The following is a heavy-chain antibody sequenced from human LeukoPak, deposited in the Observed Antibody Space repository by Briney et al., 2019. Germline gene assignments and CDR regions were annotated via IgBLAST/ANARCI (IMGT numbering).Heavy chain of an antibody. Sequence: TSETLSLTRTVSGGSISSYYWSWIRQPPGKGLEWIGYIYYSGSTNYNPSLKSRVTMSVDTSKNQFSLKLSSVTAADTAVYYCARADSYGLYGMDVWGQGTTVTVSS. CDR1: GGSISSYY. D-gene: IGHD5-18*01. CDR2: IYYSGST. CDR3: ARADSYGLYGMDV. J-gene: IGHJ6*02. V-gene: IGHV4-59*01.